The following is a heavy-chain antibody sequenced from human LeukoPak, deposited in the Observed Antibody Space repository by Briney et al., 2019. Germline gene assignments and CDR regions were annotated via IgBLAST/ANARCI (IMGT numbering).Heavy chain of an antibody. Sequence: SETLSLTCAVSGDSISSTNWWTWVRQSPGKGLEWIGEIYHSGTTIYNPSLKSRVAISIDKSKNQFSLKLSSVTAADTAVYYCATQGSLHSEYYFDYWGQGTLVTVSS. CDR3: ATQGSLHSEYYFDY. J-gene: IGHJ4*02. CDR1: GDSISSTNW. V-gene: IGHV4-4*02. D-gene: IGHD5-24*01. CDR2: IYHSGTT.